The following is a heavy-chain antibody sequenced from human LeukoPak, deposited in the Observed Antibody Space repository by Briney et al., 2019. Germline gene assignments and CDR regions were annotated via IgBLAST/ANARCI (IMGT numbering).Heavy chain of an antibody. CDR3: VKEYGDCGWRVGYFDY. Sequence: SETLSLTCTVSGGSISSSYWSWIRQPAGKGLEWIGRIYSSGSTNYNPSLKSRVTISVDKSKNQFSLKLTSVTAADTAVYYCVKEYGDCGWRVGYFDYWGQGTLVTVSS. CDR2: IYSSGST. J-gene: IGHJ4*02. D-gene: IGHD4-17*01. CDR1: GGSISSSY. V-gene: IGHV4-4*07.